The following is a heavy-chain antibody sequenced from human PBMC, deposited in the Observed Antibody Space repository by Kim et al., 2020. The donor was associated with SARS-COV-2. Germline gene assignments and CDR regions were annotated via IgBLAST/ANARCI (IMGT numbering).Heavy chain of an antibody. Sequence: SETLSLTCTVSGGSISSGGYYWSWIRQHPGKGLEWIGYIYYSGSTYYNPSLKSRVTISVDTSKNQFSLKLSSVTAADTAVYYCARGIPDFWSGYSYGMDVWGQGTTVTVSS. V-gene: IGHV4-31*03. J-gene: IGHJ6*02. CDR1: GGSISSGGYY. D-gene: IGHD3-3*01. CDR3: ARGIPDFWSGYSYGMDV. CDR2: IYYSGST.